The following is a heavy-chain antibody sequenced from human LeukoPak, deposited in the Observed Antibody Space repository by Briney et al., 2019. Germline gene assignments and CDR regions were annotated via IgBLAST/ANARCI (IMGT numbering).Heavy chain of an antibody. V-gene: IGHV4-39*07. CDR3: AREYYYGSGSLK. J-gene: IGHJ4*02. CDR2: IYYSGST. D-gene: IGHD3-10*01. Sequence: SETLSLTCTVSGGSISSSSYYWGWIRQPPGKGLEWIGSIYYSGSTYYNPSLKSRVTISVDTSKNQFSLKLSSVTAADTAVYYCAREYYYGSGSLKWGQGTLVTVSS. CDR1: GGSISSSSYY.